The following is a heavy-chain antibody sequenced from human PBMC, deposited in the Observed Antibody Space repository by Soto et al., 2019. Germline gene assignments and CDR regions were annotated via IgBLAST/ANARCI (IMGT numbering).Heavy chain of an antibody. J-gene: IGHJ6*02. CDR2: INPSGGST. CDR1: GYTFTSYY. D-gene: IGHD3-9*01. CDR3: ARVGLRVYRPGSDWFYYGMDV. Sequence: GASVKVSCKASGYTFTSYYMHWVRQAPGQGLEWMGIINPSGGSTSYAQKFQGRVTMTRDTSTSTVYMELSSLRSEDTAVYYCARVGLRVYRPGSDWFYYGMDVWGQGTTVTVSS. V-gene: IGHV1-46*01.